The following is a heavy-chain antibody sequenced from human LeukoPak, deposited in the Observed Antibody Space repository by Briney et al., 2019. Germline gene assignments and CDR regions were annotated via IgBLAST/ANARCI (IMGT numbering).Heavy chain of an antibody. J-gene: IGHJ4*02. V-gene: IGHV1-18*01. CDR1: GYTFCSHG. D-gene: IGHD2-15*01. CDR2: ISAYNGNT. CDR3: ATDLSVDGGVY. Sequence: ASGEVSCKAFGYTFCSHGITWGRQAPGQGVEWMGWISAYNGNTNYAQKLQGRVTMTTDTSTTTAYMELRRLRSDDTAVYYCATDLSVDGGVYWGQGTLVTVSS.